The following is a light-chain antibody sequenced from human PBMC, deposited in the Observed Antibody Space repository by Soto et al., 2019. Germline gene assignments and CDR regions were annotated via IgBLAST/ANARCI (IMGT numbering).Light chain of an antibody. Sequence: DIQMTQSPSTLSASVGDRVTITCLASQSISSWLAWYQQKPGKAPKLLIYKASSLESGVPSRFGGSGSCTEFSLTFSSLQPTDFETDYGQQYNSYSCFGKGTNVEIK. CDR3: QQYNSYSC. V-gene: IGKV1-5*03. CDR1: QSISSW. J-gene: IGKJ1*01. CDR2: KAS.